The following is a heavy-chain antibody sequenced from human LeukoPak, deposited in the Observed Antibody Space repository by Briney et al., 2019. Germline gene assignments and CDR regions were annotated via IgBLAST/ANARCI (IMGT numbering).Heavy chain of an antibody. D-gene: IGHD2-2*02. CDR3: ARGYCSSTSCYTGDY. CDR2: ISAYNGNT. Sequence: ASVKVSCKASGYTFTSYGISWVRQAPGQGLEWMGWISAYNGNTNYAQKLKGRVTMTTDTSTSTAYMELRSLRSDDTAVYYCARGYCSSTSCYTGDYWGQGTLVTVSS. CDR1: GYTFTSYG. J-gene: IGHJ4*02. V-gene: IGHV1-18*01.